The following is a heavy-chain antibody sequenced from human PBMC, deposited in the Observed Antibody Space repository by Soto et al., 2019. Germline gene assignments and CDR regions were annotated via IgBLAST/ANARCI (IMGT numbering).Heavy chain of an antibody. V-gene: IGHV3-7*03. CDR2: IKPDGSET. Sequence: PGGSLRLSCAASGLTFSGHWMAWVRQTPGEGLQWVAAIKPDGSETLYVDSVKGRFTISRDNAVNSLFLQMDSLRAEDTAVYYCTCRPSGMTYHAVFDFWGQGTLVTVSS. CDR1: GLTFSGHW. J-gene: IGHJ4*02. CDR3: TCRPSGMTYHAVFDF. D-gene: IGHD2-21*02.